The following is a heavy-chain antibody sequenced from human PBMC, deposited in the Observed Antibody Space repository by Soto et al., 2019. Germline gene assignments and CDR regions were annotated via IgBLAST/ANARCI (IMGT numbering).Heavy chain of an antibody. V-gene: IGHV3-13*01. J-gene: IGHJ6*02. CDR2: IGTAGDT. CDR1: GFTFISYD. Sequence: GGSLRLSCAASGFTFISYDMHWVRQATGKGLEWVSAIGTAGDTYYPGSVKGRFTISRENAKNSLYLQMNSLRAGDTAVYYCARGFGELLTYYYYGMDVWGQGTTVTVSS. D-gene: IGHD3-10*01. CDR3: ARGFGELLTYYYYGMDV.